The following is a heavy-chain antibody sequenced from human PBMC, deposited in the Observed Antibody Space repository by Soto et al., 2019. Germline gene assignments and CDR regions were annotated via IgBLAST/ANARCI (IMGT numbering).Heavy chain of an antibody. CDR3: ASQVVGVVVTPFDY. J-gene: IGHJ4*02. D-gene: IGHD3-22*01. CDR2: IYYRGST. CDR1: GGSIRSGGYS. V-gene: IGHV4-31*03. Sequence: QVQLQESGPGLVKPSQTLSLTCTVSGGSIRSGGYSWSWIRQHPGKGLEWIGYIYYRGSTYYNPSLKSRVTISVDTSKNQFALKLSSVTAADTAVYDCASQVVGVVVTPFDYWGQGTLVTVSS.